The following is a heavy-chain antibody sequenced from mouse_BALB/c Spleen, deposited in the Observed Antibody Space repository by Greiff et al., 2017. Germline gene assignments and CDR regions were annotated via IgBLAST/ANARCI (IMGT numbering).Heavy chain of an antibody. Sequence: VQLQQSGAELARPGASVKLSCKASGYTFTSYWMQWVKQRPGQGLEWIGAIYPGDGDTRYTQKFKGKATLTADKSSSTAYMQLSSLASEDSAVYYCARGGNYVDYWGQGTTLTVSS. CDR2: IYPGDGDT. CDR3: ARGGNYVDY. J-gene: IGHJ2*01. CDR1: GYTFTSYW. V-gene: IGHV1-87*01.